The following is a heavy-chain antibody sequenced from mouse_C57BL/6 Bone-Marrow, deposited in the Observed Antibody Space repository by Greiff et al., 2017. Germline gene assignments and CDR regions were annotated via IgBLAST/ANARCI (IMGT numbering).Heavy chain of an antibody. CDR2: IHPNSGST. V-gene: IGHV1-64*01. Sequence: QVQLQQPGAELVKPGASVKLSCKASGYTFTSYWMHWVKQRPGQGLEWIGMIHPNSGSTNYNEKFKSKATLTVDKSSSTAYMQLSSLTSEDSAVYYCARGGLDDYSYYFDYWGQGTTRTVSS. D-gene: IGHD2-4*01. J-gene: IGHJ2*01. CDR3: ARGGLDDYSYYFDY. CDR1: GYTFTSYW.